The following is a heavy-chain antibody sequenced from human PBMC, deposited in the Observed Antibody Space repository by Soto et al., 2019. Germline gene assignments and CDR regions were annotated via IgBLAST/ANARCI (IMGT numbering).Heavy chain of an antibody. CDR3: AGTYSSSWYDVSWFDP. CDR2: ICYNGSNK. V-gene: IGHV3-33*03. Sequence: SRRLFCAAAGFSFMSYGMHWVRQAPGKGLKRMAVICYNGSNKYYADAVKSRFTIPRDNSKTTLNLQMNSLRADDTAVYYCAGTYSSSWYDVSWFDPWGQGTLLTAYS. J-gene: IGHJ5*02. CDR1: GFSFMSYG. D-gene: IGHD6-13*01.